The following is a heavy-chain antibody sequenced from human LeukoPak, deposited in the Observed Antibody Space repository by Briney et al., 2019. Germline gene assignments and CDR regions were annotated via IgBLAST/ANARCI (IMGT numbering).Heavy chain of an antibody. D-gene: IGHD3-10*01. CDR1: GGSISSYY. J-gene: IGHJ5*02. V-gene: IGHV4-59*08. Sequence: SETLSLTCTVSGGSISSYYWSWIRQPPGKGLEWIGYIYYSGSTNYNPSLKSRVTISVDTSKNQFSLKLSSVTAADTAVYYCARHVYGSGARSPFDPWGQGTLVTASS. CDR3: ARHVYGSGARSPFDP. CDR2: IYYSGST.